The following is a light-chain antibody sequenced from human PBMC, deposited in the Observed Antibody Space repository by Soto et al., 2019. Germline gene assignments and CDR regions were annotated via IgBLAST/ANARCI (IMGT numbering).Light chain of an antibody. V-gene: IGKV3-11*01. CDR3: QQRHMWPIT. CDR2: DAY. CDR1: QSFRGL. J-gene: IGKJ5*01. Sequence: EVVLTQSPVTLSLSPGERATLSCRASQSFRGLLAWYQQKPGQAPRLLIYDAYNRATGIPPRFSGSGSGTDFTITISSLEPEDSAVYYCQQRHMWPITFGQGTRLEMK.